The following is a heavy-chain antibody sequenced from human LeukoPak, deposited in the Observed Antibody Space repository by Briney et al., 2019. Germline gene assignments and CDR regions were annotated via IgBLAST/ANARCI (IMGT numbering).Heavy chain of an antibody. CDR2: ISWNSGSI. D-gene: IGHD6-13*01. J-gene: IGHJ5*02. V-gene: IGHV3-9*01. CDR3: AKGEAAGIAAAGKRFDP. CDR1: GFTFDDYA. Sequence: PGRSLRLSCAASGFTFDDYAMHWVRQAPGKGLEWVSGISWNSGSIGYADSVKGRFTISRNNAKNSLYLQMNSLRAEDTALYYCAKGEAAGIAAAGKRFDPWGQGTLVTVSS.